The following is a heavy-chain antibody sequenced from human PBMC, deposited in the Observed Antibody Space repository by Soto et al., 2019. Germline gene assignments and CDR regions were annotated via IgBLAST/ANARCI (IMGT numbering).Heavy chain of an antibody. CDR3: ARSTSSSQYFDY. V-gene: IGHV5-51*01. Sequence: GESLKISCRCSGYTFSNFWIAWVRHLPGKGLEWMGIIYPGDHETRYSPSFHGKVTISADKSINTAYLQWSSLEASDSAFYYCARSTSSSQYFDYWGKGALVTVSS. J-gene: IGHJ4*02. CDR2: IYPGDHET. D-gene: IGHD2-2*01. CDR1: GYTFSNFW.